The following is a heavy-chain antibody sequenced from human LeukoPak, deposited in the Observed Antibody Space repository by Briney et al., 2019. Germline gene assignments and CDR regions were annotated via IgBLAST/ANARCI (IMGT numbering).Heavy chain of an antibody. CDR1: GFTFSSYA. J-gene: IGHJ4*02. CDR3: AKDKDSAFDY. V-gene: IGHV3-23*01. CDR2: ILGSGHST. Sequence: PGGSLRLSCAASGFTFSSYAMSWLRQAPGKGLEWVSAILGSGHSTYYADSVKGRFTISRDNSKNTLYLQMNSLRAEDTAVYYCAKDKDSAFDYWGQGTLVTVSS. D-gene: IGHD5-18*01.